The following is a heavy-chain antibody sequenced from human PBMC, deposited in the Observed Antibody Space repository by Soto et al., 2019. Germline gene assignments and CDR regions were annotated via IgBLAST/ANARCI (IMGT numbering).Heavy chain of an antibody. CDR1: GFSFSRYA. Sequence: QVQLVESGGGVVQPGRSLRLSCSASGFSFSRYAMHWVRQAPGKGLEWVALISYDGSNIFYADSVKGRFTISRDNSKNTLYLQMTSLRPEDTAVFYCARDASQSPVTKPFDIWGQGTMVTVSS. V-gene: IGHV3-30-3*01. CDR3: ARDASQSPVTKPFDI. CDR2: ISYDGSNI. D-gene: IGHD4-17*01. J-gene: IGHJ3*02.